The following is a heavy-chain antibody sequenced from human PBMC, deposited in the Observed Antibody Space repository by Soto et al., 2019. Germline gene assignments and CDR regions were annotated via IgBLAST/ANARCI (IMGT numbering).Heavy chain of an antibody. J-gene: IGHJ6*03. D-gene: IGHD3-3*01. Sequence: SETLSLTCTVSGGSISSGGYYWSWIRQHPGKGLEWIGYIYYSGSTYYNPSLKSRVTISVDTSKNQFSLKLSSVTAADTAVYYCARAPLFWSGPGPVYYLIDFWGKGSSVTGSS. CDR2: IYYSGST. V-gene: IGHV4-31*03. CDR1: GGSISSGGYY. CDR3: ARAPLFWSGPGPVYYLIDF.